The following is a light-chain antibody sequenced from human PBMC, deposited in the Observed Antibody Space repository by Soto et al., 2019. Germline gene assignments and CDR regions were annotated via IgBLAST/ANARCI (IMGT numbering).Light chain of an antibody. V-gene: IGKV3-20*01. CDR1: QTVTSGY. CDR3: QVYGSSSKT. CDR2: GVS. J-gene: IGKJ1*01. Sequence: EIVLTQSPDTLSLFPGERATLSCRASQTVTSGYLAWYQQKPGQAPRLLIYGVSTEATGIPDRFSGSGSGTDFTLTISRLEPEDFAVYFCQVYGSSSKTFGQGTRVELK.